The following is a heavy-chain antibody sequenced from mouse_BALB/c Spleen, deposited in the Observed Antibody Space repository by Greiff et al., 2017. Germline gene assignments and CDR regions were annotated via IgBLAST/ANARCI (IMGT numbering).Heavy chain of an antibody. D-gene: IGHD2-1*01. CDR2: ISSGGST. CDR3: ARDLYYGNFYYAMDY. V-gene: IGHV5-6-5*01. CDR1: GFTFSSYA. Sequence: EVMLVESGGGLVKPGGSLKLSCAASGFTFSSYAMSWVRQTPEKRLEWVASISSGGSTYYPDSVKGRFTISRDTARNILYLQMSSLRSEDTSMYFCARDLYYGNFYYAMDYWGQGTSVTVSS. J-gene: IGHJ4*01.